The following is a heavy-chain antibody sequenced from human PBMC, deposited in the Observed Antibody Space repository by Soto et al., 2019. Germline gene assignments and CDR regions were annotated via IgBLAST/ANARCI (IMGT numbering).Heavy chain of an antibody. CDR2: INPNSGGT. V-gene: IGHV1-2*04. Sequence: ASVKVSCKASGYTFTGYYMHWVRQAPGQGLEWMGWINPNSGGTNYAQKFQGWVTMTRDTSTSTAYMELRSLRSDDTAVYYCARGFSSGWPIRGYWGQGTLVTVSS. CDR3: ARGFSSGWPIRGY. J-gene: IGHJ4*02. D-gene: IGHD6-19*01. CDR1: GYTFTGYY.